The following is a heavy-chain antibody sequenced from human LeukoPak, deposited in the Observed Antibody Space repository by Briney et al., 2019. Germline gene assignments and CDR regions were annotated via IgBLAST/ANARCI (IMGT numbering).Heavy chain of an antibody. Sequence: SVKVSCKASGGTFRSYSINWVRQAPGQGLEWMGRIIPILGIANYAEKFQGRITITADESTTTGYMEMSSLSPEDTAVYYCANPPNNWGQGTLVTVSS. J-gene: IGHJ4*02. CDR1: GGTFRSYS. CDR3: ANPPNN. V-gene: IGHV1-69*02. CDR2: IIPILGIA.